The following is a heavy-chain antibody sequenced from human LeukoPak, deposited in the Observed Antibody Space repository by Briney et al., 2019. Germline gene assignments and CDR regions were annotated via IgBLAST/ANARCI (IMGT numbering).Heavy chain of an antibody. CDR1: GFTFSSYS. Sequence: GGSLRLSCAASGFTFSSYSMNWVRQAPGKGLEWVSSISSSSSYIYYADSVKGRFTISRDNAKNSLYLQMNSLRAEDTAVYYCARDGFHYYDSSGYGARAFDIWGQGTMVTVSS. CDR2: ISSSSSYI. V-gene: IGHV3-21*01. CDR3: ARDGFHYYDSSGYGARAFDI. D-gene: IGHD3-22*01. J-gene: IGHJ3*02.